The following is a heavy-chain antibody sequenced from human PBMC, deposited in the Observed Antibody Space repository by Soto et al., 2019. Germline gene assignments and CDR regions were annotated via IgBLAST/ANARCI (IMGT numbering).Heavy chain of an antibody. CDR3: ARGRRAVADTFRDY. D-gene: IGHD6-19*01. J-gene: IGHJ4*02. V-gene: IGHV3-30*03. Sequence: QVQVVESGGGVVQPGRSLRLSCAGSGFTFSIYGIHWVRQAPGKGLEWVAFTSFDGSDKFYADSVKGRFTISRDKSKETLSLQMNNLRPEDTALYYCARGRRAVADTFRDYWGQGPLVTFSS. CDR2: TSFDGSDK. CDR1: GFTFSIYG.